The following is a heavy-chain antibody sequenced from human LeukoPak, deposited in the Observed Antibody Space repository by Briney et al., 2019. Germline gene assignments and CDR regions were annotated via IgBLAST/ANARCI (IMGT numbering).Heavy chain of an antibody. CDR2: FDPEDGET. D-gene: IGHD1-26*01. Sequence: GASVKVSCKVSGYTLTELSMHWVRQAPGKGLEWMGGFDPEDGETIYAQKFQGRVTLTTDTSKRTVYMELMSLTSDDTAVYYCASEKGGRYYFDYWGQGTLVTVSS. CDR1: GYTLTELS. CDR3: ASEKGGRYYFDY. J-gene: IGHJ4*02. V-gene: IGHV1-24*01.